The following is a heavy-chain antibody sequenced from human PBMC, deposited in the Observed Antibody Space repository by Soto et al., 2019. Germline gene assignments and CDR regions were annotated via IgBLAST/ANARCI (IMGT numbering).Heavy chain of an antibody. D-gene: IGHD3-22*01. Sequence: PGGSLRLSCAASGFTFSSYAMSWVRQAPGKGLEWVSAISGSGGSTYYADSVKGRFTISRDNSKNTLFLQMNSLRAEDTAVYYCAKEGYDSSGYPPNPPAFDIWGQGTMVTVSS. CDR1: GFTFSSYA. CDR3: AKEGYDSSGYPPNPPAFDI. CDR2: ISGSGGST. J-gene: IGHJ3*02. V-gene: IGHV3-23*01.